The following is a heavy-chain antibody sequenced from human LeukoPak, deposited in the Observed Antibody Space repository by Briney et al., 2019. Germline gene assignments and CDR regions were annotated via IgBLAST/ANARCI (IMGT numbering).Heavy chain of an antibody. Sequence: GGSLRLSCTVSVFTFRTYLWHWVGQAPGKGLEYVSAISGSGVNTYYANSVKGRFTISRDNSKNTLYTQLGSLRAEDMAVYYCERDRSLVLDWGQGTLVTVSA. CDR3: ERDRSLVLD. CDR2: ISGSGVNT. CDR1: VFTFRTYL. J-gene: IGHJ4*02. V-gene: IGHV3-64*01. D-gene: IGHD6-13*01.